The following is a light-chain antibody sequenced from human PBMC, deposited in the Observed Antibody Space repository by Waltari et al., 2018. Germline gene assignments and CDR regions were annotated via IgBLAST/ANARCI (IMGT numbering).Light chain of an antibody. CDR2: QDT. CDR3: QALGTGAWV. V-gene: IGLV3-1*01. Sequence: WSPPKPGQSPLLVLDQDTKRPSEIPERFSGSKSANAATLTITGTQGMGEADYYCQALGTGAWVFGGGTKRTVL. J-gene: IGLJ3*02.